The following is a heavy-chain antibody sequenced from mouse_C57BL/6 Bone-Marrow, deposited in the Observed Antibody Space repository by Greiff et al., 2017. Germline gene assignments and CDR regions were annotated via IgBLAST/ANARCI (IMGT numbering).Heavy chain of an antibody. CDR1: GYTFTSYW. D-gene: IGHD1-1*02. V-gene: IGHV1-50*01. J-gene: IGHJ4*01. CDR2: IDPSDSNT. CDR3: AKEGDGDYAMDY. Sequence: VKQSCKASGYTFTSYWMQWVKQRPGQGLEWIGEIDPSDSNTNYNQKFKGKATLTVDTSSSTAYMHLSSLTSEDSAVYCCAKEGDGDYAMDYWGQGTSVTVSS.